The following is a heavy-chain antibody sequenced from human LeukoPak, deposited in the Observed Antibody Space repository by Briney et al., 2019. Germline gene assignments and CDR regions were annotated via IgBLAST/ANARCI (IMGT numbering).Heavy chain of an antibody. CDR3: AKGGYGDYRVRRYYYYGMDV. CDR1: GFTFSSYA. V-gene: IGHV3-23*01. J-gene: IGHJ6*02. CDR2: ISGSGGST. D-gene: IGHD4-17*01. Sequence: PGGSLRLSCAASGFTFSSYAMSWVRQAPGKGLEWVSAISGSGGSTYYADSVKGRFTISRDNSKNTLYLQMNSLRAEDTAVYYCAKGGYGDYRVRRYYYYGMDVWGQGTTVTVSS.